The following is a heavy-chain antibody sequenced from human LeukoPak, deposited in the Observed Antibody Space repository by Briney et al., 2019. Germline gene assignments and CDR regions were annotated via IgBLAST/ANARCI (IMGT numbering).Heavy chain of an antibody. D-gene: IGHD3-22*01. J-gene: IGHJ4*02. Sequence: PGGSLRLSCAASGFTVSSNYMSWVRQAPGKGLECVSSIISTSLETYYADSVKGRFTISRDNAKNSLYLQMNSLRAEDTAVYYCARDGYDSSGYYPDPFDYWGQGTLVTVSS. CDR2: IISTSLET. V-gene: IGHV3-21*01. CDR3: ARDGYDSSGYYPDPFDY. CDR1: GFTVSSNY.